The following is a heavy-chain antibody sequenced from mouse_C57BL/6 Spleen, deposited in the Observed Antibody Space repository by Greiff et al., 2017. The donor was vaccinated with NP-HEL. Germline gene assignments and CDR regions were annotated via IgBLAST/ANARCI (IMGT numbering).Heavy chain of an antibody. V-gene: IGHV14-2*01. CDR2: IDPEDGET. CDR1: GFNIKDYY. CDR3: ARGGIYYGNYPYAMDY. D-gene: IGHD2-1*01. J-gene: IGHJ4*01. Sequence: VQLQQSGAELVKPGASVKLSCTASGFNIKDYYMHWVKQRTEQGLEWIGRIDPEDGETKYAPKFQGKATLTADTSSNTAYLQLSSLTSEDTAVYYCARGGIYYGNYPYAMDYWGQGTSVTVSS.